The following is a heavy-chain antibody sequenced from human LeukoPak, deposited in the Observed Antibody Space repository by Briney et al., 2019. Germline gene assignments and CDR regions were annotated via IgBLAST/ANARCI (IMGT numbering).Heavy chain of an antibody. J-gene: IGHJ4*02. V-gene: IGHV4-34*01. CDR3: ARAFGDYSSNY. D-gene: IGHD4-17*01. CDR1: GGSFSGYY. Sequence: SETLSLTCAVYGGSFSGYYWSWIRQPPGKGLGWIGEINHSGSTNYNPSLKSRVTISVDTSKNQFSLKLSSVTAADTAVYYCARAFGDYSSNYWGQGTLVTVSS. CDR2: INHSGST.